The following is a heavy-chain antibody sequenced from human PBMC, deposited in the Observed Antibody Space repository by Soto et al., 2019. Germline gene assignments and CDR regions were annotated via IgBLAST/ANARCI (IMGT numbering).Heavy chain of an antibody. J-gene: IGHJ6*02. D-gene: IGHD3-10*01. Sequence: EVQLVDSGGGLVQPGGSLRLSCAASGFTFSNYWMHWVRQAPGKGLVCVSRINTDGSGTDYADSVKGRFTISRDNAKNTLYLQMNSLRVEDTAVYYCARGHYYGMDVWGQGTTVTVSS. V-gene: IGHV3-74*01. CDR1: GFTFSNYW. CDR3: ARGHYYGMDV. CDR2: INTDGSGT.